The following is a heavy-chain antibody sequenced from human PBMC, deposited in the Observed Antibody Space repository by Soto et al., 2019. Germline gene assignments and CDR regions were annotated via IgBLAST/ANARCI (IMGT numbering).Heavy chain of an antibody. J-gene: IGHJ4*02. V-gene: IGHV4-59*08. Sequence: PSDTLSLTCTVSGGSVSSDYWSWIRQPPGKGLEWIGYTHNSGNTDYNPSLKSRVTISLDASRNEFSLSLRSVTAADTAVYYCAKGGWYEDHWGQGTLVTVSS. D-gene: IGHD6-19*01. CDR2: THNSGNT. CDR1: GGSVSSDY. CDR3: AKGGWYEDH.